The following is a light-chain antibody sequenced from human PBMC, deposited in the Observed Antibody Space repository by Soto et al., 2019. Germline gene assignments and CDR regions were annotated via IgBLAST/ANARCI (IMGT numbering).Light chain of an antibody. CDR2: EVS. Sequence: QSALTQPAYVSGSPGQSITISCTGTSSDVGGYNYVSWYQQHPGKAPKLMIYEVSNRPSGVSNRFSGSKSGNTASLTISGRQAEDEADYYCSSYTSSSTWVFGGGTKLTVL. J-gene: IGLJ3*02. CDR3: SSYTSSSTWV. V-gene: IGLV2-14*01. CDR1: SSDVGGYNY.